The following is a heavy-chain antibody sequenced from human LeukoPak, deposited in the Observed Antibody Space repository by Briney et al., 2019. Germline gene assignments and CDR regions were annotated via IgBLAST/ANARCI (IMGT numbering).Heavy chain of an antibody. CDR1: GGTFSSYA. D-gene: IGHD3-10*01. J-gene: IGHJ4*02. CDR2: MNPNSGNT. Sequence: ASVKVSCKASGGTFSSYAINWVRQATGQGLEWMGWMNPNSGNTGYAQKFQGRVTMTRNTSISTAYMELSSLRSEDTAVYYCARRITMVRGVQGLLYWGQGTLVTVSS. CDR3: ARRITMVRGVQGLLY. V-gene: IGHV1-8*02.